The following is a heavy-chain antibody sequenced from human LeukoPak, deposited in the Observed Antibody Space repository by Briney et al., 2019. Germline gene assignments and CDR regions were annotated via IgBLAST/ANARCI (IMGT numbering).Heavy chain of an antibody. Sequence: SETLSLTCTVSGGSISGYYWSWIRQPPGKGLEWIGYIYYSGSTNYNPSLKSRVTISVDTSKNQFSLKLSSVTAADTAVYYCARLGLYYFDYWGQGTLVTVSS. D-gene: IGHD4/OR15-4a*01. CDR1: GGSISGYY. V-gene: IGHV4-59*01. CDR2: IYYSGST. CDR3: ARLGLYYFDY. J-gene: IGHJ4*02.